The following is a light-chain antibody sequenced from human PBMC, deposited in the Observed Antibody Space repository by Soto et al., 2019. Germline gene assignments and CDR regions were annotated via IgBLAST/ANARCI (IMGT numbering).Light chain of an antibody. Sequence: IVMTQSPPTLSVSPGEEATLACMASQSLRSNLAWYQQKPGQAPRLLIYGASNRATGIPARFSGRGSGTDFTLTISSLEPEDFAVYYCQQRSNWPITFGQGTRLEI. J-gene: IGKJ5*01. CDR1: QSLRSN. V-gene: IGKV3-11*01. CDR2: GAS. CDR3: QQRSNWPIT.